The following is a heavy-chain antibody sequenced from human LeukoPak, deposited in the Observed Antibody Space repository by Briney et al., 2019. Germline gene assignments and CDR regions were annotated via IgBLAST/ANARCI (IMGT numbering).Heavy chain of an antibody. J-gene: IGHJ4*02. CDR3: AKEMPDDGDTLDY. CDR1: GFTFSSYG. D-gene: IGHD4-17*01. V-gene: IGHV3-33*06. Sequence: GGSLRLSCAASGFTFSSYGMHWVRQAPGKGLEWVAVIWYDGSNKYYADSVKGRFTISRDNSKNTLYLQMNTETTEDTSVSYYAKEMPDDGDTLDYGVQGTRVTVSS. CDR2: IWYDGSNK.